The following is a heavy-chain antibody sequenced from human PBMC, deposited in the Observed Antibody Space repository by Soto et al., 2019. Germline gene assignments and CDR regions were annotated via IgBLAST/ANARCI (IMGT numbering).Heavy chain of an antibody. J-gene: IGHJ5*02. Sequence: GGSLRLSCEASGFTFSSYAMSWVRQAPGKGLEWVSAISSSSSTIYFADSVKGRFTISRDNAKNSLYLQMNSLRAEDTAVYYCAREYCSSTSCLNWFDPWGQGTLVTVSS. CDR2: ISSSSSTI. V-gene: IGHV3-48*01. D-gene: IGHD2-2*01. CDR3: AREYCSSTSCLNWFDP. CDR1: GFTFSSYA.